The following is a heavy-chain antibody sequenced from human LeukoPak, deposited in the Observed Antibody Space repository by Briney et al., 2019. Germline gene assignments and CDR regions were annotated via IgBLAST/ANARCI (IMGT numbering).Heavy chain of an antibody. D-gene: IGHD6-13*01. CDR1: GGSISSYY. CDR2: IYYSGST. J-gene: IGHJ5*02. V-gene: IGHV4-59*08. CDR3: ARHDDSSWYNWFDP. Sequence: PSETLSLTCTVSGGSISSYYWSWIRQPPGKGLEWIGYIYYSGSTNYNPSLKSRVTISVDTSKNQFSLKLSSVTAADTAVYYCARHDDSSWYNWFDPWGQGTLVTVSS.